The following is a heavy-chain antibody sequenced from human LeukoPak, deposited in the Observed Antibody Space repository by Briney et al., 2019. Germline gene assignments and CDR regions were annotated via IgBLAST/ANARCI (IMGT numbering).Heavy chain of an antibody. CDR2: IGPTGSDR. CDR1: GLTFSTSG. D-gene: IGHD1-14*01. J-gene: IGHJ4*02. CDR3: ATETNGRHYDY. V-gene: IGHV3-21*06. Sequence: GGSLRLSCTASGLTFSTSGFNWVRQAPGKGLEWVASIGPTGSDRYHADSIKGRFTISRDHPNNFLYLQMNSLRAEDTAVYYCATETNGRHYDYWGQGTLLTVSS.